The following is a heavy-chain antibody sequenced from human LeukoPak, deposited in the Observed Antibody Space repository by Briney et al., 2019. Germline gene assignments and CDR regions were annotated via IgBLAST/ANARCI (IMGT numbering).Heavy chain of an antibody. V-gene: IGHV3-11*01. Sequence: GSLRLSCAASGFTFSDYNMRWIRQAPGKGLEWVSSISRSGSTKYYADSVKGRFTISRDNSKNTLYLQMNSLRAEDTAVYYCARTGNPATGDYWGQGTLVTVSS. J-gene: IGHJ4*02. CDR3: ARTGNPATGDY. D-gene: IGHD1-1*01. CDR1: GFTFSDYN. CDR2: ISRSGSTK.